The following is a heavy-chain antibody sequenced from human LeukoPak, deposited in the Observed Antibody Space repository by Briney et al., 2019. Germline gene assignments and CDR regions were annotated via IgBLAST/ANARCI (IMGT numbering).Heavy chain of an antibody. V-gene: IGHV3-74*01. Sequence: GGSLRLSCAASGXSFSRYWVHWVRQAPGKGLVWVSRMNSDGSSTNYADSVKGRFTISRDNAKNILYLQMNSLRAEDTAVYHCATGHYYDSSGYYPLPDAFDIWGQGTMVTVSS. CDR3: ATGHYYDSSGYYPLPDAFDI. CDR2: MNSDGSST. D-gene: IGHD3-22*01. CDR1: GXSFSRYW. J-gene: IGHJ3*02.